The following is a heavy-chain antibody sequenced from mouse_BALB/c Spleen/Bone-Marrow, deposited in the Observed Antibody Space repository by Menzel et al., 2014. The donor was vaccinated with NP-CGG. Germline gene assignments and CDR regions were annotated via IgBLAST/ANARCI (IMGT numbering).Heavy chain of an antibody. D-gene: IGHD1-1*01. CDR1: GYSFTSYW. V-gene: IGHV1-61*01. CDR2: IHPSDTET. J-gene: IGHJ3*01. CDR3: ARLEGNYGSTFAY. Sequence: VQLQQSGAELVRPGASVKLSCKASGYSFTSYWMDWVKQRPGQGLGWIGMIHPSDTETRLNQRFKDKATLTVDKSSSTAYMQLSSPTSEDSAVYYYARLEGNYGSTFAYWGQGTLVTVSA.